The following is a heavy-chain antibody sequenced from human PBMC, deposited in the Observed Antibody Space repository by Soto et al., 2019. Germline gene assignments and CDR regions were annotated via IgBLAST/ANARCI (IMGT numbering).Heavy chain of an antibody. CDR2: IKSKTAGGTA. J-gene: IGHJ6*02. CDR3: STYSSSWYGLDV. CDR1: GFTFSNTW. Sequence: EVQLVESGGGLVKPGGSLRLSCAASGFTFSNTWMNWVRQAPGKGLEWVGRIKSKTAGGTADYAAPVKGRSTISREDSKNTLYLQMTSLKTEDTAVYYCSTYSSSWYGLDVWGQGTTVTVCS. D-gene: IGHD6-13*01. V-gene: IGHV3-15*07.